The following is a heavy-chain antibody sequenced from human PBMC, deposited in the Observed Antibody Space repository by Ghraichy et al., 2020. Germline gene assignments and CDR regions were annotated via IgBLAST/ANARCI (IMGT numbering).Heavy chain of an antibody. Sequence: GGSLRLSCAASGFTFSSYSMNWVRQAPGKGLEWVSSISSSSSYIYYADSVKGRFTISRDNAKNSLYLQMNSLRAEDTAVYYCARDRAGSGWKDYYYYYGMDVWGQGTTVTVSS. CDR3: ARDRAGSGWKDYYYYYGMDV. J-gene: IGHJ6*02. CDR1: GFTFSSYS. D-gene: IGHD6-19*01. CDR2: ISSSSSYI. V-gene: IGHV3-21*01.